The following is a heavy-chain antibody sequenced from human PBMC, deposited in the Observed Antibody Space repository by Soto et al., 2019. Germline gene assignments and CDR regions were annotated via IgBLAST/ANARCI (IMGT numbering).Heavy chain of an antibody. Sequence: EVQLLESGGGLVQPGGSLRLSCAASGFTFSSYSMSWGRQAPGKGLEWVSHITATGGTTYYADSVKGRFTISRDTSRNTLYLQMDSLRAEDTALYFCAKCMQVNWNYDAFHIWGQGTMVTVSS. J-gene: IGHJ3*02. CDR1: GFTFSSYS. CDR3: AKCMQVNWNYDAFHI. CDR2: ITATGGTT. V-gene: IGHV3-23*01. D-gene: IGHD1-7*01.